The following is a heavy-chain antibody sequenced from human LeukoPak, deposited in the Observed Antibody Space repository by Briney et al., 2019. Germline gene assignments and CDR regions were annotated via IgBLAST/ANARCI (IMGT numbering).Heavy chain of an antibody. J-gene: IGHJ4*02. D-gene: IGHD2-15*01. V-gene: IGHV3-7*03. CDR2: IKQDGSEK. CDR3: ARDGGYCSGGTCYSTY. CDR1: IFTFNNYW. Sequence: PGGSLRLSCVASIFTFNNYWMTWVRQAPGKGLEWVASIKQDGSEKYYMDSVKGRFIISRDNDKNSLYLQMNSLRVEDTAVYYCARDGGYCSGGTCYSTYWGQGTLVTVSS.